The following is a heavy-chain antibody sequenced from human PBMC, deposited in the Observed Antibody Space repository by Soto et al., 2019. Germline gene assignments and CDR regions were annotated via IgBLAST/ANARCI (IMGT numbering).Heavy chain of an antibody. CDR2: TNSDGTDS. J-gene: IGHJ4*02. V-gene: IGHV3-43D*04. CDR1: GFDFEDYA. Sequence: GSLRLSCAAAGFDFEDYAMHWVRQVPGKGLEWVSLTNSDGTDSYYMDCVKGRFTISRDNGKSSLYLQMDRLRPEDTALYFCAKALYYSDSSHLDHWGQGTLVTVSS. D-gene: IGHD3-22*01. CDR3: AKALYYSDSSHLDH.